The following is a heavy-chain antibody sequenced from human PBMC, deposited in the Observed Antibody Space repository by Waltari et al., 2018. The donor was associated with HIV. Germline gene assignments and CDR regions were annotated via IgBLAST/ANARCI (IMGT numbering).Heavy chain of an antibody. V-gene: IGHV4-39*01. J-gene: IGHJ2*01. Sequence: QLQLQESGPGLVNPSETLSLTCTVSGGSVSSSSYFWGWIRQPPGKGLAWIGRIYYPGRAYYNPSLKSRVTISVDTSKNQFSLKVTSVTAADTAVYYCARHALRVGAAYWNFDLWGRGTLVTVSS. CDR2: IYYPGRA. D-gene: IGHD1-26*01. CDR3: ARHALRVGAAYWNFDL. CDR1: GGSVSSSSYF.